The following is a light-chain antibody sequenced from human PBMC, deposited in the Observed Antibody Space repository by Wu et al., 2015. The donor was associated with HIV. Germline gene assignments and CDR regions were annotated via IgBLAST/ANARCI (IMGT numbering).Light chain of an antibody. V-gene: IGKV3-15*01. J-gene: IGKJ5*01. CDR2: GAS. Sequence: EIVMMQSPATLSVSPGERATLSCRASQSVGFNLAWYQRKPGQSPRLLIYGASTRATGIPARFSGSGSGTEFTLTISSMQSEDSATYSCQQRLNWPLTFGQGTRLEIK. CDR3: QQRLNWPLT. CDR1: QSVGFN.